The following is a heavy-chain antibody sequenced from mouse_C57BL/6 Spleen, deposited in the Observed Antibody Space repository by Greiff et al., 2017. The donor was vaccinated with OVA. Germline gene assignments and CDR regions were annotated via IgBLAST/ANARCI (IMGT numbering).Heavy chain of an antibody. D-gene: IGHD2-4*01. CDR3: ARSDYDYDSGVAWYFDV. Sequence: VQLQQPGAELVKPGASVKLSCKASGYTFTSYWMHWVKQRPGRGLAWIGRIDPNRGGTKYNEKFKSKATLTVDKPSRTAYMQLSSLTSEDSAVYYCARSDYDYDSGVAWYFDVWGTGTTVTVSS. J-gene: IGHJ1*03. V-gene: IGHV1-72*01. CDR1: GYTFTSYW. CDR2: IDPNRGGT.